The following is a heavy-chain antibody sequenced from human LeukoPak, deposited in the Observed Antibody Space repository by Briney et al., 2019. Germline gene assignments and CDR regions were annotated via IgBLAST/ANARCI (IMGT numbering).Heavy chain of an antibody. V-gene: IGHV3-43*02. Sequence: GGSLRLSCAASGFTFDVYAMHWVRQAPGKGLEWVSLISGDGGSTYYADSVKGRFTISRDNSKNSLYLQMNSMRTEDTALYYCAKDLRDYYGSGSSQLGFDYWGQGTLVTVSS. CDR3: AKDLRDYYGSGSSQLGFDY. CDR1: GFTFDVYA. J-gene: IGHJ4*02. CDR2: ISGDGGST. D-gene: IGHD3-10*01.